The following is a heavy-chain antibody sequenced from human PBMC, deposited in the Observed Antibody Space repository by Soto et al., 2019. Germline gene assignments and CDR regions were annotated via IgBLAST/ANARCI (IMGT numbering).Heavy chain of an antibody. J-gene: IGHJ4*02. Sequence: QVQLVESGGGVVQPGRSLRLSYAASGFTFSSYALHWVRQAPGKGLEWVALISYDGSNKYYADSVKGRFTISRDNSKNTLYLQMNSLRAEDTAVYYCARTFSSTWLVARYWGQGTLVTVSS. D-gene: IGHD6-13*01. CDR3: ARTFSSTWLVARY. CDR1: GFTFSSYA. V-gene: IGHV3-30-3*01. CDR2: ISYDGSNK.